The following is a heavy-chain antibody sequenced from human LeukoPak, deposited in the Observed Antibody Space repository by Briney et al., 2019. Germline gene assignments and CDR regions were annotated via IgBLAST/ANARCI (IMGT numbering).Heavy chain of an antibody. D-gene: IGHD3-22*01. Sequence: ASGNVSCKASGYTFTSYGISWVRQAPGQGLEWMGWISAYNGNTNYAQKLQGRVTMTTDTSTSTAYMELRSLRSDATAVYYCAGYSLTYYYDSSGYAVYYYYGMDVWGQGTTVTVSS. CDR3: AGYSLTYYYDSSGYAVYYYYGMDV. CDR2: ISAYNGNT. V-gene: IGHV1-18*01. J-gene: IGHJ6*02. CDR1: GYTFTSYG.